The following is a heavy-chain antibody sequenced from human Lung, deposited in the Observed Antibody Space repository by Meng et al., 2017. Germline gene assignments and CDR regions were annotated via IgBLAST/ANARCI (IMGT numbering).Heavy chain of an antibody. Sequence: QVQLPQWGAGLLKPSEILSLTCVVSGGSFSDYYWSWIRQPPGKGLEWIGEINHSGSTNYNPSLESRATISVDTSQNNLSLKLSSVTAADSAVYYCARGPTTMAHDFDYWGQGTLVTVSS. D-gene: IGHD4-11*01. CDR3: ARGPTTMAHDFDY. V-gene: IGHV4-34*01. CDR2: INHSGST. CDR1: GGSFSDYY. J-gene: IGHJ4*02.